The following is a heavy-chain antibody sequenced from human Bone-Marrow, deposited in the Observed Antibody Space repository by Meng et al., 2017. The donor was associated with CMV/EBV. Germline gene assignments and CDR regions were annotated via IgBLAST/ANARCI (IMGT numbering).Heavy chain of an antibody. V-gene: IGHV4-61*01. CDR2: IYDSGST. CDR1: GGSVSSGSYY. J-gene: IGHJ4*02. Sequence: ESLKISCTVSGGSVSSGSYYWSWIRQPPGKGLEWIGYIYDSGSTNYNPSLKSRVTISIDTSKNQFSLKLSSVTAADTAVYYCARVYVGDYDFWSGYWDYYFDYWGQGTLVTVSS. D-gene: IGHD3-3*01. CDR3: ARVYVGDYDFWSGYWDYYFDY.